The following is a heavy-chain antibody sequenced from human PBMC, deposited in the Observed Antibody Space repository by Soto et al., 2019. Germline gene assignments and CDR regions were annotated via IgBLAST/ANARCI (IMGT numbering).Heavy chain of an antibody. CDR1: GGSISSHY. V-gene: IGHV4-59*11. D-gene: IGHD3-10*01. J-gene: IGHJ4*02. Sequence: AXATLSLTCTVSGGSISSHYWSWIRQPPGKGLEWIGYISYSGSTKYNPSLKSRVTISGDTSKNQFSLKLNSVTAADTAVYFCARGGSGSTLDYCGQRTLVTVSS. CDR2: ISYSGST. CDR3: ARGGSGSTLDY.